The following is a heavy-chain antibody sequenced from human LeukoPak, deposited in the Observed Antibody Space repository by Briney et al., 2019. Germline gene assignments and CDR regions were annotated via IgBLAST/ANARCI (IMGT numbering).Heavy chain of an antibody. CDR2: IIPIFGTA. D-gene: IGHD6-19*01. J-gene: IGHJ4*02. CDR3: ARVGRDYNKGSSGWYFGY. Sequence: SVKVSCKASGGTFSSYAISWVRQAPGQGLEWMGGIIPIFGTANYAQKFQGRVTITADESTSTAYMELSSLRSEDTAVYYCARVGRDYNKGSSGWYFGYWGQGTLVTVSS. CDR1: GGTFSSYA. V-gene: IGHV1-69*13.